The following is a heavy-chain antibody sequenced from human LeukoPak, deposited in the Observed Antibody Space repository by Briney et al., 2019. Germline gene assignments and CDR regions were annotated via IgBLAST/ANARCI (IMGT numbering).Heavy chain of an antibody. CDR1: GGSISSGDYY. Sequence: TSETLSLTCTVSGGSISSGDYYWSWIRQPPGKGLEWIGYIYYSGSTYYNPSLKSRVTISVDTSKNQFSLKLSSVTAADTAVYYCARGTYDFWSGYSRYYYCYMDVWGKGTTVTVSS. V-gene: IGHV4-30-4*08. CDR3: ARGTYDFWSGYSRYYYCYMDV. CDR2: IYYSGST. D-gene: IGHD3-3*01. J-gene: IGHJ6*03.